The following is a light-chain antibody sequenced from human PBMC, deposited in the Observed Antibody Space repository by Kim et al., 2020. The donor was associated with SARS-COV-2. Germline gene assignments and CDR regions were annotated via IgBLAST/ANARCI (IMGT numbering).Light chain of an antibody. Sequence: SLAPGERAAPSCRASQSVDGYLAWYQQKPGQAPRLLIYDASKRATGVPARFSGSGSGTDFTLTISSLEPEDFAVYYCQQRGNWVTFGGGTKLEI. J-gene: IGKJ4*01. CDR3: QQRGNWVT. CDR2: DAS. CDR1: QSVDGY. V-gene: IGKV3-11*01.